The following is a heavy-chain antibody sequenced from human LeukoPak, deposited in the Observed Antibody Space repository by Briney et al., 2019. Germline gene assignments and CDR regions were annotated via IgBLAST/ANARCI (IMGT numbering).Heavy chain of an antibody. J-gene: IGHJ4*02. Sequence: GGSLRLSCAASGFTLSDHYMDWVRQAPGKGLEWVGRTRNKANSYTTEYAASVKGRFTISRDDSKNSLYLQMNSLKTEDTAVYYCARGDSSGYYYEWGQGTLVTVSS. CDR3: ARGDSSGYYYE. V-gene: IGHV3-72*01. D-gene: IGHD3-22*01. CDR2: TRNKANSYTT. CDR1: GFTLSDHY.